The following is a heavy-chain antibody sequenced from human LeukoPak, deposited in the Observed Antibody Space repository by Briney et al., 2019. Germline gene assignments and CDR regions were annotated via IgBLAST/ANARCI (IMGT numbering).Heavy chain of an antibody. Sequence: SETLSLTCTVSGGSISAYYWSWIRQPPGKGLEWIGYISYSGNTDYNPSLKSRVTISVDTSMNQFSLKLSSVTAADTAVYHCARLRLRYDSNGYSTSYEAFDIWGQGTAVTVSS. D-gene: IGHD3-22*01. CDR3: ARLRLRYDSNGYSTSYEAFDI. CDR1: GGSISAYY. V-gene: IGHV4-59*08. CDR2: ISYSGNT. J-gene: IGHJ3*02.